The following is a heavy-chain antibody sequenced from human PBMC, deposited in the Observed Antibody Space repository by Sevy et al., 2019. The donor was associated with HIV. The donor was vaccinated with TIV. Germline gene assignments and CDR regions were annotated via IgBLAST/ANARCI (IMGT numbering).Heavy chain of an antibody. CDR3: ARDRIVLLVVYAIPFDVFDI. D-gene: IGHD2-8*02. V-gene: IGHV3-30*02. CDR2: IRYDGSKE. Sequence: GGSLRLSCVASGYNFNNHAMHWVRQAPGKGLEWVAFIRYDGSKEFYADSVKGRFTISRDNSKNTLYLEMNSLRPEDTAVYYCARDRIVLLVVYAIPFDVFDIWRQGTMVTVSS. CDR1: GYNFNNHA. J-gene: IGHJ3*02.